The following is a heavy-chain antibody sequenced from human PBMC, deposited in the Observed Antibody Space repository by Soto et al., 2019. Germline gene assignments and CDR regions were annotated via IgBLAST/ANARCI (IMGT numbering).Heavy chain of an antibody. CDR1: GDTISGYY. Sequence: SETLSLTCIVSGDTISGYYWSWIRQSPGKGLEWLGYVYYTGSTKYNPSLRSRVSISVDTSKNEFSLRLSSVTAADTAVYSCARSVAVPGAHIDYWGQGTQVTVSS. V-gene: IGHV4-59*01. J-gene: IGHJ4*02. D-gene: IGHD6-19*01. CDR3: ARSVAVPGAHIDY. CDR2: VYYTGST.